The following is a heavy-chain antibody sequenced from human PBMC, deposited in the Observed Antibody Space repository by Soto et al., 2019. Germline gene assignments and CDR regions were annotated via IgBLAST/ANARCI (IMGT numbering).Heavy chain of an antibody. CDR2: INGGGVST. Sequence: PGGSLRLSCAASGFTFRNYAMSWVRQAPGKGLEWVSAINGGGVSTYYADSVKGRFTISRDQSKNTIYLQMDSLRAEDTAVYYCARGSNHFDYWGQGTLVTVSS. J-gene: IGHJ4*02. V-gene: IGHV3-23*01. CDR3: ARGSNHFDY. D-gene: IGHD4-4*01. CDR1: GFTFRNYA.